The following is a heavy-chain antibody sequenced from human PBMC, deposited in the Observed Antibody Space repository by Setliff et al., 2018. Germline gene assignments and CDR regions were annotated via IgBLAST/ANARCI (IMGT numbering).Heavy chain of an antibody. CDR2: ISSSSSYI. Sequence: PGGSLRLSCAASGFTFSRYTINWVRQAPGKGLEWVSSISSSSSYIYYTDPVKGRFAISRDNAKNSLYLQMNSLRAEDTAVYYCARDPPWELRYFDLWGRGTLVTVSS. CDR3: ARDPPWELRYFDL. V-gene: IGHV3-21*01. J-gene: IGHJ2*01. D-gene: IGHD1-26*01. CDR1: GFTFSRYT.